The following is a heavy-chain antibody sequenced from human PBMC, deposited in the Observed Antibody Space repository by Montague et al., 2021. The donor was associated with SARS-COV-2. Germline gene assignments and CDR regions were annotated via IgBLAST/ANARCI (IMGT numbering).Heavy chain of an antibody. CDR3: AKRYCSGGSCYSGFDP. J-gene: IGHJ5*02. V-gene: IGHV3-23*01. D-gene: IGHD2-15*01. Sequence: SLRLSCAASGFTFSSYAMSWVRQAPGKGLEWVSAISGSGGSTYYADSVKGRFTISRDNSKNTLYLRMNSLRAEDTAVYYCAKRYCSGGSCYSGFDPWGQGTLVTVSS. CDR2: ISGSGGST. CDR1: GFTFSSYA.